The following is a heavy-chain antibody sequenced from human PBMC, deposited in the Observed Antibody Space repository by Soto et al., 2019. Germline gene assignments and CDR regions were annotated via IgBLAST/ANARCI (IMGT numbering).Heavy chain of an antibody. D-gene: IGHD3-3*01. J-gene: IGHJ3*02. V-gene: IGHV5-51*01. CDR3: ARRTRSDIYHDAFDN. CDR1: GYDLTTYW. Sequence: GESLKISCKGSGYDLTTYWIGWVRQMPGKGLEWMGIIYPGHSETRYSPSFQGQVTISADKSISTAYLQWSSLKASDTAMYYCARRTRSDIYHDAFDNWGQGTMVTVSS. CDR2: IYPGHSET.